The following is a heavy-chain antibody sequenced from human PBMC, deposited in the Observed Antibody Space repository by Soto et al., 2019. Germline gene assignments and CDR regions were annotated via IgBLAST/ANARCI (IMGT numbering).Heavy chain of an antibody. D-gene: IGHD2-15*01. CDR3: TTGSVEGV. Sequence: EVQLVESGGGFIYPGGSLRLSCAASGLTISNAWMNWVRQAPGKGLEWVGRIKTNTEGGTTDYAAAVKGRFTVSRDDSKTTLYLQMNSLQTEDTAVYYCTTGSVEGVWGQGTTVTVS. V-gene: IGHV3-15*07. CDR1: GLTISNAW. J-gene: IGHJ6*02. CDR2: IKTNTEGGTT.